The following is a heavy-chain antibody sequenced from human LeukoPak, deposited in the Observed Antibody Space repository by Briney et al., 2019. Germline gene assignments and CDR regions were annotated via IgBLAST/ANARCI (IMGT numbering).Heavy chain of an antibody. CDR3: ARDGDDILTGYYSLGGYYFDY. CDR2: INAGNGNT. V-gene: IGHV1-3*01. D-gene: IGHD3-9*01. J-gene: IGHJ4*01. Sequence: ASVKVSCKASGYTFTSYAMHWVRQAPGQRLEWMGWINAGNGNTKYSQKFQGRVTITRDTSASTAYMELSSLRSEDTAVYYCARDGDDILTGYYSLGGYYFDYWGHGTLVTVSS. CDR1: GYTFTSYA.